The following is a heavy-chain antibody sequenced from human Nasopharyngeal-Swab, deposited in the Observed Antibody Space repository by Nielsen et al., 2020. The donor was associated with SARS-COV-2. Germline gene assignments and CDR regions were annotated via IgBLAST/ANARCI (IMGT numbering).Heavy chain of an antibody. V-gene: IGHV3-23*01. D-gene: IGHD3-9*01. CDR1: GFTFSSYA. Sequence: GGSLRLSSAASGFTFSSYAMSWVRQAPGKGLEWVSAISGSGGSTYYADSVKGRFTISRDNSKNTLYLQMNSLRAEDTAVYYCAKDTALYLAFDIWGQGTMVTVSS. J-gene: IGHJ3*02. CDR2: ISGSGGST. CDR3: AKDTALYLAFDI.